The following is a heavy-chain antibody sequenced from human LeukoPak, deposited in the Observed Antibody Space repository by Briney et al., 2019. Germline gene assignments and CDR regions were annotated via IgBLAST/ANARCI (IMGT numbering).Heavy chain of an antibody. CDR2: INHSGST. CDR3: ARLGYFDWLSHGMDV. Sequence: SETLSLTCAVYGGSFSGYYWSWIRQPPGKGLEWIGEINHSGSTNYNPSLKSRVTISVDTSKNQFSLKLSSVTAADTAVYYCARLGYFDWLSHGMDVWGQGTTVTVSS. D-gene: IGHD3-9*01. J-gene: IGHJ6*02. V-gene: IGHV4-34*01. CDR1: GGSFSGYY.